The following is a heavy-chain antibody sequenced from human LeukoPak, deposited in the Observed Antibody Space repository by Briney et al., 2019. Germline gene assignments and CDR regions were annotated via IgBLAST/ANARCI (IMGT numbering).Heavy chain of an antibody. Sequence: GGSLRLSCAASGLTFSTYGMSWVRQAPGKGLEWVASIKQDGSEISYVDSVKGRFTISRDNAKNSLYLQMNSLRAEDTAVYYCARGRALNDYWGQGTLVTVSS. V-gene: IGHV3-7*01. CDR3: ARGRALNDY. J-gene: IGHJ4*02. CDR2: IKQDGSEI. CDR1: GLTFSTYG.